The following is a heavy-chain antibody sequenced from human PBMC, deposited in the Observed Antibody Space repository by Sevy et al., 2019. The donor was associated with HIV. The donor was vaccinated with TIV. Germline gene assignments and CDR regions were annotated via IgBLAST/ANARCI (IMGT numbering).Heavy chain of an antibody. CDR1: GFILRDRA. D-gene: IGHD2-21*01. CDR3: VIEIESGGANF. V-gene: IGHV3-9*01. CDR2: MTMYSGSE. J-gene: IGHJ1*01. Sequence: SLRLSCTASGFILRDRAMHWVRQTPGKGLEWVSGMTMYSGSEDYADFVKGRFTISRDNAKNSLNLQMDSLTLEDTALYYCVIEIESGGANFWGQGTLVTVSS.